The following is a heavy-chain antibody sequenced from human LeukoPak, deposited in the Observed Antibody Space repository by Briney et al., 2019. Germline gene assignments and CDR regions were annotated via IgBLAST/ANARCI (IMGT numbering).Heavy chain of an antibody. V-gene: IGHV3-23*01. CDR1: GFIFSNYA. Sequence: GGSLRLSCAASGFIFSNYAMNWVRQAPGKGLEWVSAISGSGGSTYYADSVKGRFTISRDNSKNTLYLQMNSLRAEDTAVYYCAKSLLWFGEFYGMDVWGQGTTVTVSS. CDR3: AKSLLWFGEFYGMDV. CDR2: ISGSGGST. J-gene: IGHJ6*02. D-gene: IGHD3-10*01.